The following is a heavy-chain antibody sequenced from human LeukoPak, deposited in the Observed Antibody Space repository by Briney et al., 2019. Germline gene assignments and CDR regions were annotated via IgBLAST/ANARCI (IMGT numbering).Heavy chain of an antibody. CDR2: INSNRRFI. CDR3: ARDPESYRDDRTCDY. D-gene: IGHD3-10*01. V-gene: IGHV3-21*01. Sequence: PGGSLRLSCAASGFTFGSYKMHWVRQAPGKGPEWVSSINSNRRFIYYADAVKGRFIISRDNAKNSVYLQMNSLRVEDTAVYYCARDPESYRDDRTCDYWGHGTLVTVSS. J-gene: IGHJ4*01. CDR1: GFTFGSYK.